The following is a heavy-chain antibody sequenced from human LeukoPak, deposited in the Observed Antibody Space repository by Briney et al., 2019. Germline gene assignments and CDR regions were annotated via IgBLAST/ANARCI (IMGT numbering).Heavy chain of an antibody. V-gene: IGHV3-30*04. CDR3: AKDGGTHFDH. CDR1: GFTFSINA. Sequence: GGSLRLSCAASGFTFSINAMHWVRQAPGKGLEWVAVISYDGSNKYYADSVKGRFTISRDNAQNSLTLHMNTLRADDTAVYYCAKDGGTHFDHWGQGTLVTVSS. D-gene: IGHD1-26*01. CDR2: ISYDGSNK. J-gene: IGHJ4*02.